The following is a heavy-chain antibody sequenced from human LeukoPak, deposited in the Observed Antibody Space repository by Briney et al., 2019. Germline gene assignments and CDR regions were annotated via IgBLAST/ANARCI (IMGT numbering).Heavy chain of an antibody. J-gene: IGHJ4*02. Sequence: PSETLSLTCTVSGGSISSYYWSWIRQPAGKGLEWIGRIYTSGSTNYNPSLKSRVTISVDRSKNQFSLKLSSVTAADTAVYYCPRDPSSWGGYFDYGGRGTLVTVPS. V-gene: IGHV4-4*07. CDR1: GGSISSYY. CDR3: PRDPSSWGGYFDY. CDR2: IYTSGST. D-gene: IGHD3-16*01.